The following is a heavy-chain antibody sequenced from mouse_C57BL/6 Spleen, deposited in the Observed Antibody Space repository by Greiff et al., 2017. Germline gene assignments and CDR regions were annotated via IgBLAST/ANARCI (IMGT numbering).Heavy chain of an antibody. V-gene: IGHV3-1*01. CDR2: ISYSGST. Sequence: EVQLVESGPGMVKPSQSLSLTCTVTGYSITSGYDWHWIRHFPGNKLEWMGYISYSGSTNYNPSLKSRISITHDTSKNHFFLKLNSVTTEDTATYYCARGGGSSTLSAMDYWGQGTSVTVSS. CDR1: GYSITSGYD. D-gene: IGHD1-1*01. CDR3: ARGGGSSTLSAMDY. J-gene: IGHJ4*01.